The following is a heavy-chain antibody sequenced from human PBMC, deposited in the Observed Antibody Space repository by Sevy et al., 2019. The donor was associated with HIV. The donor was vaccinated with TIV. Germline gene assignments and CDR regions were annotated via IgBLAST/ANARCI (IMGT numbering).Heavy chain of an antibody. CDR2: LSPNWGST. CDR1: GDTFNTFD. Sequence: ASVKVSCKASGDTFNTFDINWVRQAPGQGLEWMGWLSPNWGSTGFAQKFQGRLTMTRDTSINTDYMQLSSLTSEETAVYYGARGGSGDDCNYGYRYYGMDVWGQGTTVTVSS. CDR3: ARGGSGDDCNYGYRYYGMDV. J-gene: IGHJ6*02. V-gene: IGHV1-8*02. D-gene: IGHD2-21*01.